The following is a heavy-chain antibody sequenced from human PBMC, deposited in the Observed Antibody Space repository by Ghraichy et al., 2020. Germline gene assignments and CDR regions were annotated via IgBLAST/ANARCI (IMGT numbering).Heavy chain of an antibody. J-gene: IGHJ4*02. CDR3: AKDSHLRQLVLDY. D-gene: IGHD6-13*01. V-gene: IGHV3-33*06. Sequence: GESLNISCAASGFTFSSYGMHWVRQAPGKGLEWVAVIWYDGSNKYYADSVKGRFTISRDNSKNTLYLQMNSLRAEDTAVYYCAKDSHLRQLVLDYWGQGTLVTVSS. CDR2: IWYDGSNK. CDR1: GFTFSSYG.